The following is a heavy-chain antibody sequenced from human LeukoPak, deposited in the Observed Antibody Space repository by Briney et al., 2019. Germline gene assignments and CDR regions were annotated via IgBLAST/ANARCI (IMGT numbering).Heavy chain of an antibody. CDR2: IYYSGST. V-gene: IGHV4-39*01. J-gene: IGHJ4*02. CDR1: GGSISSSSYY. D-gene: IGHD6-19*01. CDR3: AREKRGSIAVAGTRSLYFDY. Sequence: SETLSLTCTVSGGSISSSSYYWGWIRQPPGKGLEWIGSIYYSGSTYYNPSLKSRVTISVDTSKNQFSLKLSSVTAADTAVYYCAREKRGSIAVAGTRSLYFDYWGQGTLVTVSS.